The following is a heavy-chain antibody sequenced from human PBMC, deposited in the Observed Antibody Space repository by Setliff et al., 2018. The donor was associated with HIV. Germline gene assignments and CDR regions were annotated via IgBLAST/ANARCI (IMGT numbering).Heavy chain of an antibody. D-gene: IGHD2-2*01. V-gene: IGHV1-24*01. Sequence: ASVKVSCKVSGFTLREVSMHWVRQAPGKGLEWMGYFDPEDGETVYAQKFQGRATMTEDTSTDTAYMELSGLRSEDTAVYYCAIDMVGGWPRPMPDFWGQGALVTVS. CDR1: GFTLREVS. CDR2: FDPEDGET. J-gene: IGHJ4*02. CDR3: AIDMVGGWPRPMPDF.